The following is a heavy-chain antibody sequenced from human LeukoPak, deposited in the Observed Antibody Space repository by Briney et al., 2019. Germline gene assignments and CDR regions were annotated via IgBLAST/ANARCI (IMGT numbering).Heavy chain of an antibody. J-gene: IGHJ4*02. CDR1: GYTFTSYD. CDR2: MNPNSGNT. CDR3: ARAARSARITIFGVAAGY. D-gene: IGHD3-3*01. Sequence: VKVSCRALGYTFTSYDINWVRQATGQGLEWMGWMNPNSGNTGYAQKFQGRVTITRNTSISTAYMELSSLRSEDTAVYYCARAARSARITIFGVAAGYWGQGTLVTVSS. V-gene: IGHV1-8*03.